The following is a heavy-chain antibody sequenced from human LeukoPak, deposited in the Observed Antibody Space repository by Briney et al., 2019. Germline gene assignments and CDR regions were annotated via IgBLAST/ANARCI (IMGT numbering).Heavy chain of an antibody. J-gene: IGHJ4*02. CDR3: ARVTLDSFGSRSYQSDY. V-gene: IGHV1-18*04. CDR2: VSTYNGNT. CDR1: GYTFTKYG. D-gene: IGHD3-10*01. Sequence: GASVKVSCKASGYTFTKYGISWVRQAPGQGLEWMGWVSTYNGNTNYAQKFEGRVTMTADISTNSAYMELLSLRSDDTAVYYCARVTLDSFGSRSYQSDYWGKGTLVTVSP.